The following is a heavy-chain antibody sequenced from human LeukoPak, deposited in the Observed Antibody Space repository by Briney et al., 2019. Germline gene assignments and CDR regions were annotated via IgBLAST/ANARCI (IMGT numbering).Heavy chain of an antibody. D-gene: IGHD3-22*01. CDR2: ISYDGSNK. CDR1: GFTFSSYA. J-gene: IGHJ4*02. Sequence: GSLRLSCAASGFTFSSYAMHWVRQAPGKGLEWVAVISYDGSNKYYADSVKGRFTISRDNSKNTLYLQMNSLRAEDTAVYYCARDPPRSYDSSGYFDYWGQGTLVTVSS. V-gene: IGHV3-30-3*01. CDR3: ARDPPRSYDSSGYFDY.